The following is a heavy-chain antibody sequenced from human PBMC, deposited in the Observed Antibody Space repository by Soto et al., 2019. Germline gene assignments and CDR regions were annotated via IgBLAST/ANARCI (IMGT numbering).Heavy chain of an antibody. Sequence: EVQLVESGGGLVQPGGSLRLSCAASGFTFSSYSMNWVRQAPGKGLEWVSYISSSSSTIYYADSVKGRFTISRDNAKNSLYLQMNSLRAEDTAVSYCAVVPAAPGHYGMDVWGQGPTVTVSS. J-gene: IGHJ6*02. V-gene: IGHV3-48*01. CDR3: AVVPAAPGHYGMDV. CDR1: GFTFSSYS. CDR2: ISSSSSTI. D-gene: IGHD2-2*01.